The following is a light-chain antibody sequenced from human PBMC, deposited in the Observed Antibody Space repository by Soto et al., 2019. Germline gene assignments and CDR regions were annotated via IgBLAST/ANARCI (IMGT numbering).Light chain of an antibody. V-gene: IGLV1-44*01. CDR3: AAWEDSLNSYV. CDR1: SSNLGSNT. J-gene: IGLJ1*01. Sequence: QSVLTQPPSASGTPGQRVTISCSGSSSNLGSNTVNWYQQLPGTAPKLLIYSNNQRPSGVPERFSGSKSGTSASLAISGLQSEDEADYYCAAWEDSLNSYVFGNGTKVTV. CDR2: SNN.